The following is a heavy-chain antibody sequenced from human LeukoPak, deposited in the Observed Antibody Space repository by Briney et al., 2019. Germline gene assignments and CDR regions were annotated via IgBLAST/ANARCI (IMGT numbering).Heavy chain of an antibody. D-gene: IGHD4-17*01. CDR3: ARGADYGDYYFDY. CDR1: GGSISNYY. V-gene: IGHV4-59*01. J-gene: IGHJ4*02. Sequence: PSETLSLTSTASGGSISNYYWSWIRQPPGKGQDWIGDIYYSGSTNYNPSLKCRVTISVDMSKIQFSLKLSSVTAADTAVYYCARGADYGDYYFDYWGQGTLVTVSS. CDR2: IYYSGST.